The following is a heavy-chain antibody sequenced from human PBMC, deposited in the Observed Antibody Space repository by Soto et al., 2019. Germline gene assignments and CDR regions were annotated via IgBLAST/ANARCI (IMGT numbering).Heavy chain of an antibody. CDR2: ISYHGSTE. V-gene: IGHV3-30-3*01. CDR1: GFSFSIYA. Sequence: RLSCAASGFSFSIYAMHWVRQAPGKGLEWVAVISYHGSTEYYGDSVKGRFTISRDNSKNTLYLQMYSLRPEDTAIYYCARGYSYGPNWESDALDIWGQGAMVTVSS. J-gene: IGHJ3*02. CDR3: ARGYSYGPNWESDALDI. D-gene: IGHD5-18*01.